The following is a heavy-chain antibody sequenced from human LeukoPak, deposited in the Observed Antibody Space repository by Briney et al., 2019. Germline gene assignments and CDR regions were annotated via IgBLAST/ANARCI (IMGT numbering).Heavy chain of an antibody. CDR2: MNPNRGNT. CDR3: ASQYTYCDILNGSRADAFDI. Sequence: ASVKVSCKPSGYTFTSYDINWVRQATGQGLEWMGWMNPNRGNTGYAQKFQGRVTMTRNTSISTAYMKLSRLRSEDTAVYYCASQYTYCDILNGSRADAFDIWGQGTMVTVSS. D-gene: IGHD3-9*01. V-gene: IGHV1-8*01. CDR1: GYTFTSYD. J-gene: IGHJ3*02.